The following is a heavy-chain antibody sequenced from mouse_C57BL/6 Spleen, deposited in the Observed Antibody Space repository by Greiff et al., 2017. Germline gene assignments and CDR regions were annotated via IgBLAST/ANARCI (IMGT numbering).Heavy chain of an antibody. CDR1: GFTFSDFY. CDR2: RRNKANDYTT. V-gene: IGHV7-1*01. D-gene: IGHD2-1*01. J-gene: IGHJ4*01. CDR3: ARDAGGNGEERAMDY. Sequence: EVMLVESGGGLVQSGRSLRLSCATSGFTFSDFYMEWVRQAPGKGLEWIAARRNKANDYTTEYSASVKGRFIVSSDPSQSILYLQMNALRAEGTAIYYCARDAGGNGEERAMDYGGQGTSVTVSS.